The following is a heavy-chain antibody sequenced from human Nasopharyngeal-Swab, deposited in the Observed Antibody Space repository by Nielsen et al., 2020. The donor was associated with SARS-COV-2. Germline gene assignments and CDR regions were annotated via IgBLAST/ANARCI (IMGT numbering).Heavy chain of an antibody. CDR2: ISPDGGQK. V-gene: IGHV3-7*02. CDR3: ARGGWEWEPAYYFDY. D-gene: IGHD1-26*01. CDR1: GFTFSSKW. Sequence: GESLKISCAGSGFTFSSKWMNWARQAPGKGLEWVANISPDGGQKYYADSVKGRFTISRDNAKNTLYLQMNSLRAEDTAVYYCARGGWEWEPAYYFDYWGQGTLVTVSS. J-gene: IGHJ4*02.